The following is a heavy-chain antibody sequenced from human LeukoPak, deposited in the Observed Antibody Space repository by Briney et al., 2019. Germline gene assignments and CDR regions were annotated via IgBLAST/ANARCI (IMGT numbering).Heavy chain of an antibody. Sequence: SETLSLTCAVSGGSISSGGYSWSWIRQPPGKGLEWIGYIYHSGSTNYNPSLKSRVTISVDKSKNQFSLKLSSVTAADTAVYYCARAQGEDDYVVDYWGQGTLVTVSS. CDR1: GGSISSGGYS. D-gene: IGHD4-17*01. J-gene: IGHJ4*02. V-gene: IGHV4-30-2*01. CDR3: ARAQGEDDYVVDY. CDR2: IYHSGST.